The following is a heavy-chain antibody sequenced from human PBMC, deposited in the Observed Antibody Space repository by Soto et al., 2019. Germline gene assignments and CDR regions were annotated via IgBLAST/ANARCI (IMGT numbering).Heavy chain of an antibody. CDR3: AKVARIEKYYYDSSGYYLPPDYFDY. D-gene: IGHD3-22*01. V-gene: IGHV3-23*01. CDR2: ISGSGGST. J-gene: IGHJ4*02. Sequence: GGSLRLSCAASGFTFSSYAMSWVRQAPGKGLEWVSAISGSGGSTYYADSVKGRFTISRDNSKNTLYLQMNSLRAEDTAVYYCAKVARIEKYYYDSSGYYLPPDYFDYWGQGTLVTVSS. CDR1: GFTFSSYA.